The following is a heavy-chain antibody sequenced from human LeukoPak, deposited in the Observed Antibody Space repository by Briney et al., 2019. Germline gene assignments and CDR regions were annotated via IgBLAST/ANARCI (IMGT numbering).Heavy chain of an antibody. Sequence: PSETLSLTCAVYGGSFNGYYWSWIRQPPGKGLEWIGEINHSGNTNYNSSLKSRVTISVDTSKNQFSLKLSSVTAADTAVYFCARQVSHYYSSGSYFKRGYFDYWGQGTLVTVSS. CDR3: ARQVSHYYSSGSYFKRGYFDY. V-gene: IGHV4-34*01. CDR2: INHSGNT. J-gene: IGHJ4*02. D-gene: IGHD3-10*01. CDR1: GGSFNGYY.